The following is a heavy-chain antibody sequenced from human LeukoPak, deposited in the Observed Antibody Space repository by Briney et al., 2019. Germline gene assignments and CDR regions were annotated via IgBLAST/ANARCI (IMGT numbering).Heavy chain of an antibody. J-gene: IGHJ4*02. D-gene: IGHD5-12*01. CDR3: AKASSGYDDYFDY. CDR2: ISGSGGST. Sequence: GGSLRLSCAASGFTLSNYWMSWVRQAPGKGLEWVSAISGSGGSTYYADSVKGRFTISRDNSKNTLYLQMNSLRAEDTAVYYCAKASSGYDDYFDYWGQGTLVTVSS. V-gene: IGHV3-23*01. CDR1: GFTLSNYW.